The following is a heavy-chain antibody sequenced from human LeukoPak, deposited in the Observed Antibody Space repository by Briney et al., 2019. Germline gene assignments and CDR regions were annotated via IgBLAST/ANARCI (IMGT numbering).Heavy chain of an antibody. CDR1: GYTFTGYY. J-gene: IGHJ5*02. D-gene: IGHD6-6*01. CDR2: ISAYNGDT. Sequence: GASVKVSCKASGYTFTGYYMHWVRQAPGQGLEWMGWISAYNGDTKYAQKFQGRVTMTTETPTSTAYMELRSLRYDDTAVYYCARDLVAARPGWFDPWGQGTLVTVSS. CDR3: ARDLVAARPGWFDP. V-gene: IGHV1-18*04.